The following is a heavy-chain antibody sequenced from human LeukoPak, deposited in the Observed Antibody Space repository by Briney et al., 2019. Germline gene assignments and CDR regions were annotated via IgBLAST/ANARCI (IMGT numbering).Heavy chain of an antibody. V-gene: IGHV3-33*01. D-gene: IGHD3-3*01. J-gene: IGHJ4*02. CDR3: ARGRQDDFWSGYSFDY. Sequence: LSGGSLRLSCAASGFTFSSYGMHWVRQAPGKGLEWVAVIWYDGSNKYYADSVKGRFTISRDNSKNTLYLQMNSLRAEDTAVYYCARGRQDDFWSGYSFDYWGQGTLVTVSS. CDR1: GFTFSSYG. CDR2: IWYDGSNK.